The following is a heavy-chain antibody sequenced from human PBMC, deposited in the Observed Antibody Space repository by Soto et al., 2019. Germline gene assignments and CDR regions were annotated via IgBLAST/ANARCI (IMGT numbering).Heavy chain of an antibody. Sequence: GGSLRLSCAASGFTFSSYAMSWVRQAPGKGLEWVSAISGSGGSTYYADSVKGRFTISRDNSKNTLYLQMNSLRAEDTAVYYCARPNVGYCSNGVCSSRDYYYGMDVWGQGTTVTVSS. CDR1: GFTFSSYA. CDR2: ISGSGGST. V-gene: IGHV3-23*01. CDR3: ARPNVGYCSNGVCSSRDYYYGMDV. D-gene: IGHD2-8*01. J-gene: IGHJ6*02.